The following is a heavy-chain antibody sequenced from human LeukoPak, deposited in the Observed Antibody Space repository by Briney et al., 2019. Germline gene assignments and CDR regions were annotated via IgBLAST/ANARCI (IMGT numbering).Heavy chain of an antibody. CDR1: GFTFSSYG. Sequence: QAGGSLRLSCAASGFTFSSYGMHWVRQAPGKGLEWVAVISYDGSNKYYADSVKGRFTISRDNSKNTLFLQMNSLGAEDTAVYYCARDPTTDAFDLWGQGTLVTVSS. CDR2: ISYDGSNK. V-gene: IGHV3-30*03. J-gene: IGHJ3*01. D-gene: IGHD4-17*01. CDR3: ARDPTTDAFDL.